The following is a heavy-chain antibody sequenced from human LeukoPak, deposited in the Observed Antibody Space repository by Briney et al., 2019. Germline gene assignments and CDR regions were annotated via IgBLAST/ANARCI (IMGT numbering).Heavy chain of an antibody. V-gene: IGHV3-74*01. Sequence: QSGGSLRLSCAASGFTFSSYWMHWVRHAPGKGLVWVSRINSDGSSTSYADSVKGRFTISRDNAKNTLYLQMNSLRAEDTAVYYCARDHCSSTSCYVNWFDPWGQGTLVTVSS. D-gene: IGHD2-2*01. CDR2: INSDGSST. J-gene: IGHJ5*02. CDR1: GFTFSSYW. CDR3: ARDHCSSTSCYVNWFDP.